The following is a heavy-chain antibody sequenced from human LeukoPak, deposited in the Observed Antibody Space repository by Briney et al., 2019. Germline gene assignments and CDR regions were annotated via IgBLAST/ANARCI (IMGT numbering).Heavy chain of an antibody. CDR2: IYYSGST. J-gene: IGHJ5*02. D-gene: IGHD1-26*01. CDR1: GGSISSYY. Sequence: SETLSLTCTVSGGSISSYYWSWIRKPPGKGLEGIGYIYYSGSTNYNPSLKSRVTISVDTSKNQFSLKLSSVTAADTAVYYCARDIHSGSYYNWFDPWGQGTLVTVSS. CDR3: ARDIHSGSYYNWFDP. V-gene: IGHV4-59*01.